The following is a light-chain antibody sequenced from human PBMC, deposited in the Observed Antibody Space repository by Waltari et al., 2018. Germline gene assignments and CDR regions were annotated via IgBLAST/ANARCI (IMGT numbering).Light chain of an antibody. J-gene: IGKJ2*01. CDR1: QRVLSSSNNKNY. CDR2: WAS. Sequence: DIVMTQSPDSLAVSLGERATIDCKSSQRVLSSSNNKNYFAWYQQKPGQPPKLLIYWASTRQSGVPDRFSGSGSGTDFTLTISSLQAEDVAVYYCQQYYGNPYTFGQGTKLEIK. V-gene: IGKV4-1*01. CDR3: QQYYGNPYT.